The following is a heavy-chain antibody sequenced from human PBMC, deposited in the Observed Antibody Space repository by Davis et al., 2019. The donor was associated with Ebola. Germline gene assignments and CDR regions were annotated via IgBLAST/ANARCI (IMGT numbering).Heavy chain of an antibody. CDR1: GFTFRSYA. CDR2: ISGSGGST. CDR3: ARDQRWEVAHYFDY. V-gene: IGHV3-23*01. J-gene: IGHJ4*02. Sequence: PGGSLRLSCAASGFTFRSYAMTWVRQAPGKGLEWVSEISGSGGSTNYADSVKGRFTISRDNAKNSLYLQMNSLRDEDTAVYYCARDQRWEVAHYFDYWGQGALVTVSS. D-gene: IGHD1-26*01.